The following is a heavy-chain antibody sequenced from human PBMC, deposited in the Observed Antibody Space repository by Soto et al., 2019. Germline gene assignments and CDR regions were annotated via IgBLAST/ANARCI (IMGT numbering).Heavy chain of an antibody. Sequence: GGSLRLSCAVSGFTVSYNYMNWVRQAPGKGLEWVSVIYRGGDTFYADSVKGRFTISRDNSKNTLYLQMNSLRAEDTAVYYCARGMYGSGSYYIGDAFDMRGQGTMVTVSS. CDR3: ARGMYGSGSYYIGDAFDM. V-gene: IGHV3-53*01. D-gene: IGHD3-10*01. CDR2: IYRGGDT. CDR1: GFTVSYNY. J-gene: IGHJ3*02.